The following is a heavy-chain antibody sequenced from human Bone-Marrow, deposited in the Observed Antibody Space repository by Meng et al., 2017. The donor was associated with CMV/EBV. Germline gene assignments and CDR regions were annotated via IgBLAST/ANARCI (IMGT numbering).Heavy chain of an antibody. D-gene: IGHD3-3*01. J-gene: IGHJ6*02. CDR2: ISGSGGST. V-gene: IGHV3-23*01. CDR3: AKDSITIFGHLWDPYYYGMDV. CDR1: YD. Sequence: YDMSWVRQAPGKGMEWVSAISGSGGSTYYADSVKGRFTISRDNSKNTLYLQMNSLRAEDTAVYYCAKDSITIFGHLWDPYYYGMDVWGQGTTVTVSS.